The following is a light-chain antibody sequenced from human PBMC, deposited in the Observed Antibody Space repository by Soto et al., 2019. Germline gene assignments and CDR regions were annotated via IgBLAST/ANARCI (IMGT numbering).Light chain of an antibody. V-gene: IGLV2-14*01. Sequence: QSALTQPASVSGSPGQSITISCTGTSSDVGGYNYVSWYQQHPGKAPKFIIYEVSDRPSGVSNRFSGSKSGNTASLTISGLQAEDEADYYCNSYTSSGSVVFGGGTKVTVL. CDR3: NSYTSSGSVV. CDR1: SSDVGGYNY. J-gene: IGLJ2*01. CDR2: EVS.